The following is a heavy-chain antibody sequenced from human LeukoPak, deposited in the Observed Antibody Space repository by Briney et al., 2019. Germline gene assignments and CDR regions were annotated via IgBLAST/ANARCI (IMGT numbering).Heavy chain of an antibody. CDR1: GGSISSGSYY. J-gene: IGHJ6*03. CDR3: ARDNKQQLVGGAYYYYYYMGV. Sequence: SETLSLTCTVSGGSISSGSYYWSWIRQPAGKGLEWIGRIYTSGSTNYNPSLKSRVTISVDTSKNQFSLKLSSVTAADTAVYYCARDNKQQLVGGAYYYYYYMGVWGKGTTVTISS. CDR2: IYTSGST. V-gene: IGHV4-61*02. D-gene: IGHD6-13*01.